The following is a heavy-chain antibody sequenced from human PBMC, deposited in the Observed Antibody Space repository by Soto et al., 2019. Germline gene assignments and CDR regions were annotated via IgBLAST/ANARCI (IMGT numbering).Heavy chain of an antibody. Sequence: GGSLRLSCAPSRFTFIDYRMSYVLHAPENSPEWVANIKFDGCEKQYVDSVKGRISISRDNSRNSLFLQMNSLRAGDTAVYYCVKDGGYCSSTTCYSPRNHYFDSWGQGTLVTVSS. CDR3: VKDGGYCSSTTCYSPRNHYFDS. D-gene: IGHD2-2*01. V-gene: IGHV3-7*04. CDR1: RFTFIDYR. CDR2: IKFDGCEK. J-gene: IGHJ4*02.